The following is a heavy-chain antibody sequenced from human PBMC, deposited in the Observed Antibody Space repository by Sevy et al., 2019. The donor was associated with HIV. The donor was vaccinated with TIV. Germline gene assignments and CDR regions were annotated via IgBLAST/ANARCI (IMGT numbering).Heavy chain of an antibody. V-gene: IGHV3-48*03. CDR1: GFTFSNFE. J-gene: IGHJ4*02. CDR2: ITSSGSTI. Sequence: GGSLRLSCAASGFTFSNFEMNWVRQAPGKGLEWISYITSSGSTIYYADSVQGRFTISRDNGKNLLFLQMNSLRAEDTAVYYCARATYYYDSSGPYYFDFWGQGTLVTVSS. CDR3: ARATYYYDSSGPYYFDF. D-gene: IGHD3-22*01.